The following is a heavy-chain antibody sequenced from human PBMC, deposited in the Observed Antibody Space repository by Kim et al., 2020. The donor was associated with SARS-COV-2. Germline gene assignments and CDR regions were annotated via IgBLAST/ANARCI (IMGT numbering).Heavy chain of an antibody. CDR2: GRT. D-gene: IGHD3-10*01. V-gene: IGHV4-31*02. J-gene: IGHJ4*02. CDR3: ARALYGSLDY. Sequence: GRTYSNPSHQGRVTISVDPSKNQFSLKLGSVTAADTAVYYCARALYGSLDYWGQGTLVTVSS.